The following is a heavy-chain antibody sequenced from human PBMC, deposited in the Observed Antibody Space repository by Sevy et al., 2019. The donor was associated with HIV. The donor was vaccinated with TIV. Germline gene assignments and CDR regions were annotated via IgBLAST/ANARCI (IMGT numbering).Heavy chain of an antibody. CDR1: GGSISSYY. J-gene: IGHJ4*02. Sequence: SETLSLTCTVSGGSISSYYWSWIRQPPGKGLEWIGYIYYSGSTNYNPSLKSRVTISVDTSKNQFSLKLSTVTAADTAVYYCARGAMITVGGVISAYYFDYWGQGTLVTVSS. CDR2: IYYSGST. V-gene: IGHV4-59*01. D-gene: IGHD3-16*02. CDR3: ARGAMITVGGVISAYYFDY.